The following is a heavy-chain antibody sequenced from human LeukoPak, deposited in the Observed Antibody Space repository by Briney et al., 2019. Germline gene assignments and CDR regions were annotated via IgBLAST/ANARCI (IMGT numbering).Heavy chain of an antibody. CDR3: ARQGGDTMVRGVVRDWFDP. CDR2: IYFNGYT. CDR1: GDSISSSIYY. D-gene: IGHD3-10*01. V-gene: IGHV4-39*01. Sequence: SETLSLTCTVSGDSISSSIYYWGWIRQPPGKGLGWIGCIYFNGYTYYTSSLKSRVTIFVDTSKNQFSLRLISVPAADTAVYYCARQGGDTMVRGVVRDWFDPWGQGTLVTVSS. J-gene: IGHJ5*02.